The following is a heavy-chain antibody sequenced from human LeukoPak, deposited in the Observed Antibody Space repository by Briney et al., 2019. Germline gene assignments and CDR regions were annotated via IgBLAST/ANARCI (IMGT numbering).Heavy chain of an antibody. D-gene: IGHD3-22*01. J-gene: IGHJ5*02. CDR3: AREHYYDSRFDP. Sequence: GRSLRLSCAASGFTFDDYAMHWVRHAPGKGLEWVSGISWNSGSIGYADSVKGRFTISRDNAKNSLYLQMNSLRAEDTAVYYCAREHYYDSRFDPWGQGTLVTVSS. CDR2: ISWNSGSI. V-gene: IGHV3-9*01. CDR1: GFTFDDYA.